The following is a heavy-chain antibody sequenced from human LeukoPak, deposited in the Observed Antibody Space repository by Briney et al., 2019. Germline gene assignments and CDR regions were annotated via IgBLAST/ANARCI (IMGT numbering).Heavy chain of an antibody. CDR2: ISYDGSNK. D-gene: IGHD6-19*01. V-gene: IGHV3-30*18. CDR3: AKDMMAVAGNQDY. J-gene: IGHJ4*02. CDR1: GFTFSSYG. Sequence: GGSLRLSCAASGFTFSSYGMHWVCQAPGKGLEWVAVISYDGSNKYYADSVKGRFTISRDNSKNTLYLQMNSLRAEDTAVYYCAKDMMAVAGNQDYWGQGTLVTVSS.